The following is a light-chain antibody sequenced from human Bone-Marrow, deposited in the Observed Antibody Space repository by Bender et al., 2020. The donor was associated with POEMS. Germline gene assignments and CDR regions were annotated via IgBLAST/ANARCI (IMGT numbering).Light chain of an antibody. CDR2: DVS. V-gene: IGLV2-23*02. Sequence: QSALTQPASVSGSPGQSITISCTGTSSDVGGYDYVNWYQQHPGKAPKLMIYDVSQRPSGVSNRFSGSKSGKTASLTISGLQAEDEGDYYCCSYAGSNTLVFGGGTKLTVL. CDR1: SSDVGGYDY. J-gene: IGLJ2*01. CDR3: CSYAGSNTLV.